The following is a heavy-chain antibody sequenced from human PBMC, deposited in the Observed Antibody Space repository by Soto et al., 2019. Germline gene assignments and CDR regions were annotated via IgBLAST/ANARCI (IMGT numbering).Heavy chain of an antibody. Sequence: PSETRSLTRPVSGVSITICTYYWRWNRQPPGKGLGWIGSIDYSGSTYYNPSLKSRVTISVDASKNQFSLKVSSGTAADTAVYYCARPRTSYGMDGWGQGTTVTVSS. CDR3: ARPRTSYGMDG. CDR1: GVSITICTYY. CDR2: IDYSGST. V-gene: IGHV4-39*01. J-gene: IGHJ6*02.